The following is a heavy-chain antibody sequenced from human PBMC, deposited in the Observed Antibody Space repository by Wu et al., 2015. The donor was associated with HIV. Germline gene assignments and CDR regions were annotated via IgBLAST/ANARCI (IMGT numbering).Heavy chain of an antibody. D-gene: IGHD3-10*01. CDR2: INPNSGDT. CDR1: GYTFTGYY. Sequence: QVQLVQSGTEMKKSGASMKVSCQTSGYTFTGYYIHWVRQAPGQGLEWMGWINPNSGDTKFAQTFKDRVNLVLANLRHNDTATYYCARDWQYQVTFGDYYMDIWATGPQSSSP. J-gene: IGHJ6*03. V-gene: IGHV1-2*02. CDR3: DYYMDI.